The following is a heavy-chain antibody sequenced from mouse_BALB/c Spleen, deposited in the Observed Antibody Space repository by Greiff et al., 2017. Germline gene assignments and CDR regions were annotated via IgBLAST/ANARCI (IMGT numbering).Heavy chain of an antibody. CDR2: ISSGGST. CDR3: ARGPRSTMITTWFAY. D-gene: IGHD2-4*01. CDR1: GFTFSSYA. V-gene: IGHV5-6-5*01. J-gene: IGHJ3*01. Sequence: EVKLVESGGGLVQPGGSLKLSCAASGFTFSSYAMSWVRQTPEKRLEWVASISSGGSTYYPDSVKGRFTISRDNARNILYLQMSSLRSEDTAMYYCARGPRSTMITTWFAYWGQGTLVTVSA.